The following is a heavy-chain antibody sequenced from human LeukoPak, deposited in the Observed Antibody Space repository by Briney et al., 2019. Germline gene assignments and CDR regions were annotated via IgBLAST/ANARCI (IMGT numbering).Heavy chain of an antibody. D-gene: IGHD3-22*01. CDR3: ARDPYHYDSSGYSI. CDR2: IKPNSGGT. Sequence: ASVKVSCKASGYTFTGYYMHWVRQAPGQGLEWMGWIKPNSGGTNYAQKFQGRVTMTRDTSISTAYMELSRLRSDDTAVYYCARDPYHYDSSGYSIWGQGTMVTVSS. V-gene: IGHV1-2*02. CDR1: GYTFTGYY. J-gene: IGHJ3*02.